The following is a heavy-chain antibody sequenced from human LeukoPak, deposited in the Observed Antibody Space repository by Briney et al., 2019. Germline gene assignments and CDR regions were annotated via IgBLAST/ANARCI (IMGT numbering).Heavy chain of an antibody. J-gene: IGHJ4*02. CDR3: TSYDNAGNYYYNY. CDR1: GFAFSASA. D-gene: IGHD3-22*01. V-gene: IGHV3-73*01. Sequence: GGSLRLSCAASGFAFSASAIHWVRQASGKGLEWVGRIRTKSNNYATTYGASVKGRFTISRDDSKNTASLHMSSVKTEDTAMYFCTSYDNAGNYYYNYWGRGILVTVSS. CDR2: IRTKSNNYAT.